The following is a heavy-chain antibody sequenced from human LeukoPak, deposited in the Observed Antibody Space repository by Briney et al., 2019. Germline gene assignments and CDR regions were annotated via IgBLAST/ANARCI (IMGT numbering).Heavy chain of an antibody. D-gene: IGHD3-16*01. Sequence: GGSLRLSCAASGFTFSSHGMHWVRQAPGKGLEWVAVISYEGSNKYYADSVKGRFTISRDNSKNTLYLQMNSLRAEDTAVYCCAKRLDYGMDVWGQGTTVTVSS. V-gene: IGHV3-30*18. CDR2: ISYEGSNK. CDR1: GFTFSSHG. CDR3: AKRLDYGMDV. J-gene: IGHJ6*02.